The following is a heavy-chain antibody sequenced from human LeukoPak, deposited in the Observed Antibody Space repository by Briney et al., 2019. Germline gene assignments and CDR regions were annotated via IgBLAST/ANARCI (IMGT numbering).Heavy chain of an antibody. CDR3: AGGYGGRELDY. CDR1: GGSISSNY. J-gene: IGHJ4*02. V-gene: IGHV4-59*01. D-gene: IGHD2-15*01. CDR2: IFYSGST. Sequence: TSETLSLTCTVSGGSISSNYWSWIRQPPGKGLEWIGYIFYSGSTNYNPSLKSRVTISVDTTKNQFSLKLSSVTAAATAVYYCAGGYGGRELDYWGQGTLVTVSS.